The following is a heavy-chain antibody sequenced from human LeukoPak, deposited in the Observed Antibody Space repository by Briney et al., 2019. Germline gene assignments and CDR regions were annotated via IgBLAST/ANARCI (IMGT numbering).Heavy chain of an antibody. V-gene: IGHV5-51*01. CDR3: ARSGSPPEWLLSHFDY. CDR2: VYPAGSQT. J-gene: IGHJ4*02. D-gene: IGHD3-10*01. Sequence: GESLKISCKASSYSFANYWIGWVRQMPGKGLEWMGIVYPAGSQTLYSPSFQGQVTISVDKSTSTAYLQWNTLKASDTAMYYCARSGSPPEWLLSHFDYWGQGTLVTVSS. CDR1: SYSFANYW.